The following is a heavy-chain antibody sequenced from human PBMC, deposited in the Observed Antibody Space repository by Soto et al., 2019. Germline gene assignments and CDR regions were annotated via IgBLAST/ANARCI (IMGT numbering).Heavy chain of an antibody. J-gene: IGHJ6*02. D-gene: IGHD2-2*01. CDR2: IDPSDSYT. Sequence: GESLKISCKGSGYSITSYWISWVRQMPGKGLEWMGRIDPSDSYTNYSPSFQGHVTISADKSISTAYLQRSSLKASDTAMYYCASRYCSSTSCADYYYYGMDVWGQGTTVTVSS. V-gene: IGHV5-10-1*01. CDR3: ASRYCSSTSCADYYYYGMDV. CDR1: GYSITSYW.